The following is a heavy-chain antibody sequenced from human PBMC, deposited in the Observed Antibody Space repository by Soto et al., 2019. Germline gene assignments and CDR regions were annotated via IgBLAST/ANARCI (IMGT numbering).Heavy chain of an antibody. CDR2: MYYSGST. J-gene: IGHJ4*02. Sequence: SETLSLCCPVSGGSISSYYWRWIRQPAGKGLEWVGYMYYSGSTNYSPSLKSRVTISVDTSKNQFSLKLSSVTAADTDVYYCARHRSPAAAGRADDIENWRQGTLVTGS. V-gene: IGHV4-59*01. CDR3: ARHRSPAAAGRADDIEN. D-gene: IGHD6-13*01. CDR1: GGSISSYY.